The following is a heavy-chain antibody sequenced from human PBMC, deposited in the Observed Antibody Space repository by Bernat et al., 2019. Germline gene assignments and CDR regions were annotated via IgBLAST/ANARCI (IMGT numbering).Heavy chain of an antibody. J-gene: IGHJ6*02. CDR1: GFTFSSYG. CDR2: ISYDGSNK. Sequence: QVQLVESGGGVVQPGRSLRLSCAASGFTFSSYGMHWVRQAPGKGLEWVAVISYDGSNKYYADSVKGRFTSSRDNSKNTLFLQMNSQRAEDTAVYYCAKDHYGGDPDPIYYYYGMDVWGQGTTVTVS. V-gene: IGHV3-30*18. CDR3: AKDHYGGDPDPIYYYYGMDV. D-gene: IGHD3-16*01.